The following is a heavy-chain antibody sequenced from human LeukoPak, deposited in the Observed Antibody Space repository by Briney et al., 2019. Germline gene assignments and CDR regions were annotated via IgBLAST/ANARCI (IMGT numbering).Heavy chain of an antibody. J-gene: IGHJ4*02. D-gene: IGHD1-26*01. Sequence: SETLSLTCTVSGGSISSSISYWGWIRQPPGKGLEWIATIYYSGSTYYSPSLKSRVTISVDTSKNQFSLKVTSMTAADTAVFYCARRIVGVIDAFDYWGQGALVTVSS. CDR3: ARRIVGVIDAFDY. V-gene: IGHV4-39*01. CDR1: GGSISSSISY. CDR2: IYYSGST.